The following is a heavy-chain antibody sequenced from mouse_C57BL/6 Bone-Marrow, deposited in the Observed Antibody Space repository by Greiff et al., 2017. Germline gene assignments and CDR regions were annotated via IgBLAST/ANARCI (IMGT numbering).Heavy chain of an antibody. V-gene: IGHV1-59*01. CDR2: IDPSDSYT. CDR3: ASGGCRITTVVRGYFDV. D-gene: IGHD1-1*01. Sequence: VQLQQPGAELVRPGTSVKLSCKASGYTFTSYWMHWVKQRPGQGLEWIGVIDPSDSYTNYNQKFKGKATLTVDTSSSTAYMQLSSLTSEDSAVYYCASGGCRITTVVRGYFDVWGTGTTVTVSS. J-gene: IGHJ1*03. CDR1: GYTFTSYW.